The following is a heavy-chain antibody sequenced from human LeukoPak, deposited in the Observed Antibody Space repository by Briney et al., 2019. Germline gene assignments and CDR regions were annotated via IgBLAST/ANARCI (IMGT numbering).Heavy chain of an antibody. V-gene: IGHV3-30*18. Sequence: PGGSLRLSCAASGLTFKSYGLHWVRQAPGKGLEWVALISYDGNNKYYADSVKGRFTISRDNSRNTLYLQMNSLRAEDTAVYYCAKVQQHLIALYHAMDVWGPGPRSPSP. J-gene: IGHJ6*02. CDR2: ISYDGNNK. CDR3: AKVQQHLIALYHAMDV. D-gene: IGHD6-13*01. CDR1: GLTFKSYG.